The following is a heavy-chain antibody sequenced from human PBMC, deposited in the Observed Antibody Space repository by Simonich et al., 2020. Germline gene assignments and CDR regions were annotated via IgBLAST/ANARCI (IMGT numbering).Heavy chain of an antibody. CDR3: ARHAGFAFDI. Sequence: QLQLQESGPGLVKPSETLSLTCTVSGGSLSSSSYYWGWIRQPPGKGLEWIGSIYYSGSTDSNPSLKSGVTISVDTSKNQFSLKLSSVTAADTAVYYCARHAGFAFDIWGQGTMVTVSS. V-gene: IGHV4-39*01. CDR1: GGSLSSSSYY. D-gene: IGHD6-13*01. J-gene: IGHJ3*02. CDR2: IYYSGST.